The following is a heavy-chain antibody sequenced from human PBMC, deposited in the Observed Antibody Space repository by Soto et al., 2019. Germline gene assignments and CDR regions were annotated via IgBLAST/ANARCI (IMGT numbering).Heavy chain of an antibody. D-gene: IGHD2-8*02. Sequence: SETLTVTCAFSGGSFSVYYWSWIRQAPGRGLEWIGEINHRGSTYNPSLTSRVTMSVDTSKNQFSLKLTSVTAADTAVYYCARDGFCTETSCRIGNWFDPWGQGTQVTVS. CDR3: ARDGFCTETSCRIGNWFDP. V-gene: IGHV4-34*01. CDR1: GGSFSVYY. J-gene: IGHJ5*02. CDR2: INHRGST.